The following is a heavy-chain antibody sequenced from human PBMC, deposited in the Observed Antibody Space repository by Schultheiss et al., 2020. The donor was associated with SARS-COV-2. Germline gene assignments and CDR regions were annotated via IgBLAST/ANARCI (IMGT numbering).Heavy chain of an antibody. V-gene: IGHV3-15*01. Sequence: GGSLRLSCAASGFTVSSNYMSWVRQAPGKGLEWVGRIKSKTDGGTTDYAAPVKGRFTISRDDSKNTLYLQMNSLRAEDTAVYYCAGGPRSWFSFDYWGQGTLVTVSS. D-gene: IGHD6-13*01. J-gene: IGHJ4*02. CDR2: IKSKTDGGTT. CDR3: AGGPRSWFSFDY. CDR1: GFTVSSNY.